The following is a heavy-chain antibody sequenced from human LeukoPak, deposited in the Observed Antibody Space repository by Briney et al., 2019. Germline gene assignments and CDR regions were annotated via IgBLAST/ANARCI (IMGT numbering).Heavy chain of an antibody. CDR1: GFTFSSYW. V-gene: IGHV3-74*01. D-gene: IGHD3-10*01. Sequence: GGSLRLSCAASGFTFSSYWMHWVRHAPGKGLVWVSRINSDGSSTSYADSVKGRFTISRDNAKNTLYLQMNSLRAEDTAVYYCARDKNLWFGELRDAFDIWGQGTMVTVSS. CDR2: INSDGSST. CDR3: ARDKNLWFGELRDAFDI. J-gene: IGHJ3*02.